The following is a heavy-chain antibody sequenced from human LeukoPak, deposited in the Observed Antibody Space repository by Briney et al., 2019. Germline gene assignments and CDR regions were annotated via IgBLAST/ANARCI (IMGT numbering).Heavy chain of an antibody. CDR1: GGSISSGDYY. CDR3: ASRYCSSTSCYIPDV. D-gene: IGHD2-2*02. CDR2: IYYSGST. J-gene: IGHJ6*04. V-gene: IGHV4-30-4*08. Sequence: SETLSLTCTVSGGSISSGDYYWSWIRQPPGKGLEWIGYIYYSGSTYYNPSLKSRVTISVDKSKNQFSLKLSSVTAADTAVYYCASRYCSSTSCYIPDVWGKGTTVTVSS.